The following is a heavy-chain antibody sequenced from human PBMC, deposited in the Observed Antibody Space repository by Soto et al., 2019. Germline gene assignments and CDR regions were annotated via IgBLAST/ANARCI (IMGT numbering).Heavy chain of an antibody. Sequence: SETLSLTCTVSGGSISSYYWSWIRQPPGKGLEWIGYIYYSGSTNYNPSLKSRVTISVDTSKNQFSLKLSSVTAADTAVYYCARGDGWFDPWGQGTLVTVSS. CDR1: GGSISSYY. J-gene: IGHJ5*02. V-gene: IGHV4-59*08. CDR2: IYYSGST. CDR3: ARGDGWFDP.